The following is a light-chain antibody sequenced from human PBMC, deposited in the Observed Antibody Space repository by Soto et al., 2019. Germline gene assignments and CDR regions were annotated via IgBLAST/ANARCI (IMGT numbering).Light chain of an antibody. CDR1: QSVTTNY. Sequence: EIVLTQSPGTLSLSLGERATLSCRASQSVTTNYFACYQQKPGQAPRLLISGTSNRATGIPDRFSGSGFGTDFTLTISRLEPEDFAVYYCQQYGNSPRYSFGQGTKVEIK. J-gene: IGKJ2*03. V-gene: IGKV3-20*01. CDR3: QQYGNSPRYS. CDR2: GTS.